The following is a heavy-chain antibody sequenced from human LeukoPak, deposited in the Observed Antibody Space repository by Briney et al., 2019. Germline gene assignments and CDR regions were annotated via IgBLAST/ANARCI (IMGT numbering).Heavy chain of an antibody. CDR1: GGSFSGYY. Sequence: LSLTCAVYGGSFSGYYWSWIRQPPGKGLEWVAVIWFDGSNKFYADSVKGRFTISRDNSKNTLYLQMNSLRAEDTAVYYCARAVGPFDYWGQGTLVTVSS. CDR3: ARAVGPFDY. CDR2: IWFDGSNK. V-gene: IGHV3-33*08. D-gene: IGHD1-26*01. J-gene: IGHJ4*02.